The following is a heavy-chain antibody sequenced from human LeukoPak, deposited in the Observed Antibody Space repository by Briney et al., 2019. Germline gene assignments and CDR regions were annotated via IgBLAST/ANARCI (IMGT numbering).Heavy chain of an antibody. Sequence: GGSLRLSCAASEFIFNDYAMHWVRQAPGKGLEWVSGISWNSGSIGYADSVKGRFTISRDNAKNSLYLQMNSLRAEDTALYYCAKDVFTMVRGVLEYWGQGTLVTVSS. CDR1: EFIFNDYA. D-gene: IGHD3-10*01. CDR2: ISWNSGSI. J-gene: IGHJ4*02. CDR3: AKDVFTMVRGVLEY. V-gene: IGHV3-9*01.